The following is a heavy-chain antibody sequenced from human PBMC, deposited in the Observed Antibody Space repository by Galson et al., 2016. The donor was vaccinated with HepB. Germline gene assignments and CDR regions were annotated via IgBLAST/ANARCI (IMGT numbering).Heavy chain of an antibody. Sequence: SLRLSCAASGFTFSSYSMNWVRQAPGKGLEWVSSISSSSSYIYYADSVKGRFTISRDNAKNSLYLQRNSLRAEDTAVYYCARAEGAVTDAFDIWGQGTMVTVSS. D-gene: IGHD4-17*01. CDR1: GFTFSSYS. V-gene: IGHV3-21*01. J-gene: IGHJ3*02. CDR3: ARAEGAVTDAFDI. CDR2: ISSSSSYI.